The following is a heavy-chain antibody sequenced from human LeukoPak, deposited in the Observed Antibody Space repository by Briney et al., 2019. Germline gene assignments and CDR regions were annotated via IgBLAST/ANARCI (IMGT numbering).Heavy chain of an antibody. V-gene: IGHV5-51*01. D-gene: IGHD6-19*01. CDR1: GYSFTSYW. Sequence: GESLKISCKGSGYSFTSYWIGWVRQMPGKGLEWMGIIYPGDSDTRYSPSFQGQVTISADKSISTAYLQWSSLKASDTAMYYCARRDSSGWETYYFDYWGQGTLVTVSS. CDR2: IYPGDSDT. J-gene: IGHJ4*02. CDR3: ARRDSSGWETYYFDY.